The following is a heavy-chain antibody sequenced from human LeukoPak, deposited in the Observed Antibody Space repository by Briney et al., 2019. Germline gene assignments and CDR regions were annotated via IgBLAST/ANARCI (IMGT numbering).Heavy chain of an antibody. Sequence: SETLSLTCTVSGSSIATYSWSWIRQPPGKGLEWVGYIYTTGSTHYNPSLKSRVTISVDTSKNQFSLKLSSVTAADTAVYYCARAPTSRPWIQLWFDYWGQGTLVTVSS. D-gene: IGHD5-18*01. CDR3: ARAPTSRPWIQLWFDY. CDR1: GSSIATYS. V-gene: IGHV4-4*09. J-gene: IGHJ4*02. CDR2: IYTTGST.